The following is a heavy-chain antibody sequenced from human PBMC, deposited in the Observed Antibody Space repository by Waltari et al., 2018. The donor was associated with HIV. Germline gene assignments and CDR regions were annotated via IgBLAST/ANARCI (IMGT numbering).Heavy chain of an antibody. J-gene: IGHJ4*02. CDR1: GFTFSFYW. CDR2: INQAGTER. D-gene: IGHD3-10*01. CDR3: ATTHGSGDYDNDFDY. V-gene: IGHV3-7*01. Sequence: GSLTLTCETSGFTFSFYWLSWVRQALGKGLEWVANINQAGTERHYVDSVRGRFTISRDNGKRSSFLQMNSLTVEDTAVYYCATTHGSGDYDNDFDYWGQGTLV.